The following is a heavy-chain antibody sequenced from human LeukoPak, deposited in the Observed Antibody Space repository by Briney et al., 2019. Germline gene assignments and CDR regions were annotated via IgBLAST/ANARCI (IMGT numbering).Heavy chain of an antibody. CDR1: GDSITSSSYY. D-gene: IGHD1-26*01. Sequence: SETLSLTCTVSGDSITSSSYYWSWIRQPPGKGLEWIGYIYYSGSTNYNPSLKSRVTISVDTSKNQFSLKLSSVTAADTAVYYCARHGYSGSYPFDYWGQGTLVTVSS. V-gene: IGHV4-61*05. J-gene: IGHJ4*02. CDR2: IYYSGST. CDR3: ARHGYSGSYPFDY.